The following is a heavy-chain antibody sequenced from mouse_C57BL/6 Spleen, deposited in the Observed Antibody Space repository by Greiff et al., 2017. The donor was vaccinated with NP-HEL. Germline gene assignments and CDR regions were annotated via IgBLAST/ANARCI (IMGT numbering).Heavy chain of an antibody. CDR1: GYTFTSYW. D-gene: IGHD2-2*01. Sequence: QVQLQQPGAELVKPGASVKLSCKASGYTFTSYWMHWVKQRPGQGLEWIGMIHPNSGSTNYNEKFKSKATLTVDKSSSTAYMQLSSLTSEDSAVYYCARRVVTTRTTYAMDYWGQGTSVTVSS. CDR2: IHPNSGST. CDR3: ARRVVTTRTTYAMDY. V-gene: IGHV1-64*01. J-gene: IGHJ4*01.